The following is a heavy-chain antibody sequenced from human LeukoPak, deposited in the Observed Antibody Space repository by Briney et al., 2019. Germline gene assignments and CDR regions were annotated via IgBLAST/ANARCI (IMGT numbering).Heavy chain of an antibody. D-gene: IGHD6-19*01. CDR1: GGSISTYY. J-gene: IGHJ4*02. CDR2: IYYSGST. Sequence: SETLSLTCTVSGGSISTYYWSWIRQSPGKGLEWIGYIYYSGSTNYNPSLEGRVTISVDTSNNQFSLQLSSVTPADTTVYYCARDSHLGSGWFNFDYWGQGTLVTVSS. V-gene: IGHV4-59*01. CDR3: ARDSHLGSGWFNFDY.